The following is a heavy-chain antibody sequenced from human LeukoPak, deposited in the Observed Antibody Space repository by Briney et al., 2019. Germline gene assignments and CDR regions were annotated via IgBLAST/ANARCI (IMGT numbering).Heavy chain of an antibody. CDR1: GYTFTGYY. J-gene: IGHJ3*02. V-gene: IGHV1-2*02. CDR2: INPNSGGT. CDR3: ARARFPPPDAFDI. Sequence: ASVKVSCKASGYTFTGYYMHWVRQAPGQGLEWMGWINPNSGGTKYAQKFQGRVTMTRDTSISTAYMELSSLTSDDTAVYYCARARFPPPDAFDIWGQGTMVTVSS. D-gene: IGHD3-10*01.